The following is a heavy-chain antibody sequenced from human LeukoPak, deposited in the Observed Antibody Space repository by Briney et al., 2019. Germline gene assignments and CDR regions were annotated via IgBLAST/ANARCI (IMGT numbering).Heavy chain of an antibody. Sequence: GGSLRLSCAASGFTFSSYGMHWVRQAPGKGLEWVAVISYDGSNKYYAYSVKGRFTISRDNSKNTLYLQMNSLRDEDTDVYYCEKDQGYYDSSGNFDYWGQGTLVTVSS. CDR1: GFTFSSYG. J-gene: IGHJ4*02. V-gene: IGHV3-30*18. D-gene: IGHD3-22*01. CDR2: ISYDGSNK. CDR3: EKDQGYYDSSGNFDY.